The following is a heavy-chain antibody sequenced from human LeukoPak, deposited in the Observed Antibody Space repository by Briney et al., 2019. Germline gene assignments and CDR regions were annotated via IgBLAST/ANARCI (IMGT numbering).Heavy chain of an antibody. CDR2: INHSGST. V-gene: IGHV4-34*01. CDR1: GGSFSGYY. D-gene: IGHD3-9*01. Sequence: SETLSLTCAVYGGSFSGYYWSWIRQPPGKGLEWIGEINHSGSTNYNPSLKSRVTISVDTSKNQFSLKLSSVTAADTAVYYCARATGYDILTGYYPLDYYYMDVWGKGTTVTISS. CDR3: ARATGYDILTGYYPLDYYYMDV. J-gene: IGHJ6*03.